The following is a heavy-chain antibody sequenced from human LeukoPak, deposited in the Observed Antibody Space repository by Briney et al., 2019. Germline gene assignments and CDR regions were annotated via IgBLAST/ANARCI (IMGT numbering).Heavy chain of an antibody. J-gene: IGHJ3*02. CDR3: ARDSTGWQADSFDI. D-gene: IGHD2-8*02. Sequence: PSETLSLTCTVSGGSISSISYYWGWIRQPPGKGLEWVADIKQDGSEHNYVDSVGGRFTISRDNGKNSLYLQMNSLRVEDTAVYFCARDSTGWQADSFDIWGRGTMVTVSS. CDR2: IKQDGSEH. CDR1: GGSISSISYY. V-gene: IGHV3-7*01.